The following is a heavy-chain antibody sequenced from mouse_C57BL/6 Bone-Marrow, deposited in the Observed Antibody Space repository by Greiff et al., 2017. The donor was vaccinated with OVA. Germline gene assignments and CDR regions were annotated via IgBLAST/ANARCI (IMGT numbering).Heavy chain of an antibody. CDR3: ARRSTTVVAPSAMDY. V-gene: IGHV1-81*01. J-gene: IGHJ4*01. D-gene: IGHD1-1*01. CDR1: GYTFTSYG. Sequence: VQLQQSGAELARPGASVKLSCKASGYTFTSYGISWVKQRTGQGLEWIGEIYPRSGNTYYNEKFKGKATLTADKSSSTAYMELRSLTSEDSAVYFCARRSTTVVAPSAMDYWGQGTSVTVSS. CDR2: IYPRSGNT.